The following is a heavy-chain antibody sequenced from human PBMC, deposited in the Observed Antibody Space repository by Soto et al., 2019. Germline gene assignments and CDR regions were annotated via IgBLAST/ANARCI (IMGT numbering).Heavy chain of an antibody. CDR1: GFTFSSCN. CDR2: IGTAGDT. V-gene: IGHV3-13*01. J-gene: IGHJ5*02. CDR3: ARGVYQGWFDP. Sequence: XXSPSLSCAASGFTFSSCNMHWVRQATGKGLEWVSAIGTAGDTYYPGSVKGRFTISRENAKNSLYLQMNSLRAGDTAVYYCARGVYQGWFDPWGQGTLVTVSS. D-gene: IGHD2-2*01.